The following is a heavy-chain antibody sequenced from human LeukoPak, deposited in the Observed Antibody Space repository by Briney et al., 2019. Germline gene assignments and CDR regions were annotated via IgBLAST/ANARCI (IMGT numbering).Heavy chain of an antibody. CDR3: AKLPYCSSTSCYVGDY. J-gene: IGHJ4*02. Sequence: PGGSLRLSCAASGFTFSSYAMHWVRQAPGKGLEWVAVISYDGGTKYYADSVKGRFAISRDNSKNTLYLQMNSLRAEDTAVYYCAKLPYCSSTSCYVGDYWGQGTLVTVSS. CDR2: ISYDGGTK. V-gene: IGHV3-30*18. CDR1: GFTFSSYA. D-gene: IGHD2-2*01.